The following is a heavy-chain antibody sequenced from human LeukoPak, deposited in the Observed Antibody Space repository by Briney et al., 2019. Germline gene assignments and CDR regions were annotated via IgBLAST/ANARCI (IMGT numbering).Heavy chain of an antibody. CDR3: AKSYSGYDYDAFDI. D-gene: IGHD5-12*01. Sequence: GGSLRLSCAASGFTFSSYSMNWVRQAPGKGLEWVSHITASGTAMFYADSVKGRFTISRDNSKNTLYLQMNSLRAEDTAVYYCAKSYSGYDYDAFDIWGQGTMVTVSS. CDR1: GFTFSSYS. V-gene: IGHV3-23*01. CDR2: ITASGTAM. J-gene: IGHJ3*02.